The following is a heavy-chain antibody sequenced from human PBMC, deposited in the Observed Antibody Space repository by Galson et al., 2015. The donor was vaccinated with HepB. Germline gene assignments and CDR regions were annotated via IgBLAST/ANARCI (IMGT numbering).Heavy chain of an antibody. CDR3: ARDFWTAVGFFDI. V-gene: IGHV3-53*01. CDR2: IYSGGST. D-gene: IGHD3/OR15-3a*01. Sequence: SLRLSCAASGFTVSSNYMSWVRQAPGKGPEWVSVIYSGGSTYYADSVKGRFTISRDNSKNTLYLQMNSLRAEDTAVYYCARDFWTAVGFFDIWGQGTMVTVSS. J-gene: IGHJ3*02. CDR1: GFTVSSNY.